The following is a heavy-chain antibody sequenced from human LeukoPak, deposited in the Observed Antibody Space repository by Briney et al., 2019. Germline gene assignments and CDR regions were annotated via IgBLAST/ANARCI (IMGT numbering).Heavy chain of an antibody. CDR1: GFTFSSYA. D-gene: IGHD6-13*01. CDR3: AKDQGTIAAAGQSSFDY. V-gene: IGHV3-23*01. CDR2: ISGSGGST. J-gene: IGHJ4*02. Sequence: GGSLRLSCAASGFTFSSYAMSWVRQAPGKGLEWVSAISGSGGSTYYADSVKGRFTISRDNFKNTLYLQMNSLRAEDTAVYYCAKDQGTIAAAGQSSFDYWGQGTLVTVSS.